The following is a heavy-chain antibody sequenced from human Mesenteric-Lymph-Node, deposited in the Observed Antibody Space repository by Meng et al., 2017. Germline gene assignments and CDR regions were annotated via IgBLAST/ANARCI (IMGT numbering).Heavy chain of an antibody. CDR2: IIPIFGTA. CDR1: GGTFSSYA. CDR3: ARGQRDGYNRY. Sequence: QVQVEQSGAEGKKPGSSVKVSCKASGGTFSSYAVSWVRQAPGQGLEWMGGIIPIFGTANYAQKFQGRVTITADKSTSTAYMELSSLRSEDTAVYYCARGQRDGYNRYWGQGTLVTVSS. V-gene: IGHV1-69*06. D-gene: IGHD5-24*01. J-gene: IGHJ4*02.